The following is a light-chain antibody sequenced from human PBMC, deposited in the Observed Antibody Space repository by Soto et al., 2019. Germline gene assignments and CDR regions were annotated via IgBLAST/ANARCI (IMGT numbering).Light chain of an antibody. J-gene: IGKJ1*01. V-gene: IGKV3-15*01. CDR2: GAS. CDR1: QSVSSN. CDR3: QQYNNWPPWT. Sequence: EIVMTLSSATLSVSPRERATLSCRASQSVSSNLAWYQQKPGQAPRLLIYGASTRATGIPARFSGSGSGTEFTLTISSLQSEDFAVYYCQQYNNWPPWTVGQGTKVDIK.